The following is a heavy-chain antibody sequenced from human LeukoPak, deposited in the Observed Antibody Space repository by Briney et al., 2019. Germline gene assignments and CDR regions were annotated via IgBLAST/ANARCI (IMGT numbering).Heavy chain of an antibody. Sequence: PSETLSLTCTVSGGSLSSYYWSWIRQHPGKGLEWIGYIYYSGSTYYNPSLKSRVTISVDTSKNQFSLKLSSVTAADTAVYYCARTALDDYVWGSYPYYFDYWGQGTLVTVSS. J-gene: IGHJ4*02. CDR2: IYYSGST. CDR1: GGSLSSYY. CDR3: ARTALDDYVWGSYPYYFDY. V-gene: IGHV4-59*06. D-gene: IGHD3-16*01.